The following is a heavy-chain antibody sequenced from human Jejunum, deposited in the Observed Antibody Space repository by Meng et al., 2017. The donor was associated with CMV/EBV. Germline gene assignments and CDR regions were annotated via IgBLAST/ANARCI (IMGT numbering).Heavy chain of an antibody. CDR1: GFPFKVYD. V-gene: IGHV3-30*02. D-gene: IGHD2-15*01. Sequence: VRVVGSGGGVVHPGGSLRLSCVTSGFPFKVYDMHWVRQAPGKGLDWVTCIRHDGSEDFYVDSVKGRFTISRDNSKNTLYLQMNSLRVDDPALYYCTKGGFDSWGQGTLVTVSS. J-gene: IGHJ4*02. CDR2: IRHDGSED. CDR3: TKGGFDS.